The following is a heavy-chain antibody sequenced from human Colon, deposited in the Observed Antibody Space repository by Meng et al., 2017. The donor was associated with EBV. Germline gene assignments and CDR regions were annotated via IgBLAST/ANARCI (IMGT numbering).Heavy chain of an antibody. J-gene: IGHJ4*02. V-gene: IGHV4-34*01. D-gene: IGHD3-9*01. CDR1: SGSINGYV. Sequence: QVPVPQWGSALLNPSQTLSLPGTFNSGSINGYVWIWDRQPPGKGMEWIGEVSQPGSANYNPSLKSRITISVDASEKQFSLRPTSETAADSAVYYCAGVPTTGYNDHWGQGTLVTVSS. CDR2: VSQPGSA. CDR3: AGVPTTGYNDH.